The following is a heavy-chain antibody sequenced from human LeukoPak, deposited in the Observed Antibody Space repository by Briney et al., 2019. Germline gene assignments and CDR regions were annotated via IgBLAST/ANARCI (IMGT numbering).Heavy chain of an antibody. V-gene: IGHV4-38-2*02. CDR1: GYSISSGYY. Sequence: SETLSLTCTVSGYSISSGYYWGWIRPPPGKGLEWIGSIYHSGSTYYNPSLKSRVTISVDTSKNQFSLKLSSVTAADTAVYYCAREDIVVVPAAILTSILGWFDPWGQGTLVTVSS. D-gene: IGHD2-2*01. CDR2: IYHSGST. CDR3: AREDIVVVPAAILTSILGWFDP. J-gene: IGHJ5*02.